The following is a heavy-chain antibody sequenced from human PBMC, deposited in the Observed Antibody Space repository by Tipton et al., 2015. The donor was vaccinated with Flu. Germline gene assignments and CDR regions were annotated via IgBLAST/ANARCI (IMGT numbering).Heavy chain of an antibody. V-gene: IGHV5-51*01. Sequence: VQLVQSGAEVKKPGESLKISCKGSGYSFTSYWIGWVRQMPGKGLEWMGIIYPGDSDTRYSPSFQGQVTISADKSISTAYLQWSSLKASDPAMYYCARAGGSAGDYYYYGMDVWGQGTTVPVSS. CDR1: GYSFTSYW. CDR2: IYPGDSDT. D-gene: IGHD2-15*01. J-gene: IGHJ6*02. CDR3: ARAGGSAGDYYYYGMDV.